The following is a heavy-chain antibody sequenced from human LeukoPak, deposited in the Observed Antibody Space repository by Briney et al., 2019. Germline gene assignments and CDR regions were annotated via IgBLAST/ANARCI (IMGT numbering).Heavy chain of an antibody. J-gene: IGHJ4*02. Sequence: PSETLSLTCAVSGGSISSGGYSWSWIRQPPGKGLEWIGYIYHSGSTYYNPSLKSRVTISVDTSKNQFSLKLSSVTAADTAVYYCARGPNYYGSGSYYNGALDCWGQGTLVTVSS. CDR2: IYHSGST. D-gene: IGHD3-10*01. CDR1: GGSISSGGYS. V-gene: IGHV4-30-2*01. CDR3: ARGPNYYGSGSYYNGALDC.